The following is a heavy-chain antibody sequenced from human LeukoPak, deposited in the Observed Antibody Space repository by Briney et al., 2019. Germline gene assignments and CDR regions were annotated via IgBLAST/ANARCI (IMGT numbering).Heavy chain of an antibody. CDR1: GFTFSNYW. Sequence: GGSLTLSCAVSGFTFSNYWMHWVRQAPGKGLAWVSCISYDGSSTNYADSVKGRFSISRDNAKNTLYLHMNSLRAEDTALYYCARPMISVMSLGADFWGQGSLVTVSS. CDR2: ISYDGSST. V-gene: IGHV3-74*01. CDR3: ARPMISVMSLGADF. D-gene: IGHD3/OR15-3a*01. J-gene: IGHJ4*02.